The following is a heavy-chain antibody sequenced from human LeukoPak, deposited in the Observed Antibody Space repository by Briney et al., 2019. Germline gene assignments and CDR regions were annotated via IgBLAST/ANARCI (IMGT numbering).Heavy chain of an antibody. CDR2: CNSNGETT. J-gene: IGHJ4*02. CDR3: ARQLGYSYGYAFDY. CDR1: GFTFSSYE. V-gene: IGHV3-48*03. D-gene: IGHD5-18*01. Sequence: GGSLRLSCAASGFTFSSYEVSWVRQAPGKGLEWLSYCNSNGETTYYADSVKGRFTISRDNAKNSLYMQMNSLRAEDTAVYYCARQLGYSYGYAFDYWGQGTLVTVSS.